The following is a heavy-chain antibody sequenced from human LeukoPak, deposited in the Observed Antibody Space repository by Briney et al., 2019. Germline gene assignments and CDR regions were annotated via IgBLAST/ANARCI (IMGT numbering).Heavy chain of an antibody. CDR2: IKQDGSEK. D-gene: IGHD5-12*01. V-gene: IGHV3-7*01. CDR1: GFTFSSYW. Sequence: GGSLRLSCAASGFTFSSYWMSWVRQAPGKGLEWVANIKQDGSEKYYVDSVKGRFTISRDNAKNSLYLQMNSLRAEDTAVYYCARREVGWLRFNLYYYYMDVWGKGTTVTISS. CDR3: ARREVGWLRFNLYYYYMDV. J-gene: IGHJ6*03.